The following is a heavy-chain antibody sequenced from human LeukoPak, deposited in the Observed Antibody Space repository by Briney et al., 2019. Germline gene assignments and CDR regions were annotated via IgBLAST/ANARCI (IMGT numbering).Heavy chain of an antibody. CDR1: GFTFSSYA. CDR3: ARPSTYEYVWGSYRYLDY. CDR2: ISYDGSNK. V-gene: IGHV3-30*01. D-gene: IGHD3-16*02. Sequence: PGRSLRLSCAASGFTFSSYAMHWVRQAPGKGLEWVAVISYDGSNKYYADSVKGRFTISRDNSKNTLYLQMNSLRAEDTAVYYCARPSTYEYVWGSYRYLDYWGQGTLVTVSS. J-gene: IGHJ4*02.